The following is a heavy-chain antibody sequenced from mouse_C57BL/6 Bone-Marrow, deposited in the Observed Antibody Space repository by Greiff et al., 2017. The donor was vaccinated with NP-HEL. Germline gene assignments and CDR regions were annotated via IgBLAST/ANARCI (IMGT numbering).Heavy chain of an antibody. D-gene: IGHD1-1*01. CDR1: GYAFSSYW. CDR2: IYPGDGDT. V-gene: IGHV1-80*01. Sequence: QVQLQQSGAELVKPGASVKISCKASGYAFSSYWMNWVKQRPGKGLEWIGQIYPGDGDTNYNGKFKGKATLTADKSSSTAYMQLSSLTSEDSAVYFCARITTVVAEGMDYWGQGTSVTVSS. CDR3: ARITTVVAEGMDY. J-gene: IGHJ4*01.